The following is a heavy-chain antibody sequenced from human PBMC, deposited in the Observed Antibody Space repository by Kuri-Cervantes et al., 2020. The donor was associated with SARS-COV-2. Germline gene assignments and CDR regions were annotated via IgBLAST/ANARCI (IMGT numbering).Heavy chain of an antibody. CDR3: AKDTWTGMTVNFDY. CDR2: MYYTEST. D-gene: IGHD1-1*01. J-gene: IGHJ4*02. Sequence: SETLSLTCTVSGGSITNYYWTWVRQPPGKGLEWIGYMYYTESTNYNPSLKGRVTVSVDTSKNQFSLKLRSVTAADTAVYYCAKDTWTGMTVNFDYWGQGNLVTVSS. CDR1: GGSITNYY. V-gene: IGHV4-59*01.